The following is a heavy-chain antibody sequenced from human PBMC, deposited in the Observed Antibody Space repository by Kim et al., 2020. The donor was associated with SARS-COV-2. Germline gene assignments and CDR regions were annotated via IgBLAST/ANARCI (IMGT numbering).Heavy chain of an antibody. J-gene: IGHJ6*02. CDR3: ARDPKNYDFWSGYYGYYYGMDV. D-gene: IGHD3-3*01. CDR2: IYYSGST. Sequence: SETLSLTCTVSGGSISSSSYYWGWIRQPPGKGLEWIGSIYYSGSTYYNPSLKSRVTISVDTSKNQFSLKLSSVTAADTAVYYCARDPKNYDFWSGYYGYYYGMDVWGQGTTVTVSS. CDR1: GGSISSSSYY. V-gene: IGHV4-39*07.